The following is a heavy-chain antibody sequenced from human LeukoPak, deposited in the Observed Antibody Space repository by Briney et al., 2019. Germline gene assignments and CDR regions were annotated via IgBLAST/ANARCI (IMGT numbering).Heavy chain of an antibody. V-gene: IGHV3-74*01. D-gene: IGHD4/OR15-4a*01. Sequence: GGSLRLSCAASGFTFSRYWMHWVRHAPGEGLVWVSRIDPDDSGSSYADSVKGRFTISRDNAKNTLWLQMNSLRADDTAVYYCAGVRAGANRAFDVWGQGTVVAVSS. CDR1: GFTFSRYW. CDR2: IDPDDSGS. CDR3: AGVRAGANRAFDV. J-gene: IGHJ3*01.